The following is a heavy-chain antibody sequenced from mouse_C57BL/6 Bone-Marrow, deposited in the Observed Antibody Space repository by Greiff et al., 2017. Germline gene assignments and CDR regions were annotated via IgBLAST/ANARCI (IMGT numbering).Heavy chain of an antibody. CDR3: ARGGYYVSFYFDY. CDR2: IYPGSGST. J-gene: IGHJ2*01. CDR1: GYTFTSYW. Sequence: QVQLQQPGAELVKPGASVKMSCKASGYTFTSYWITWVKQRPGQGLEWIGDIYPGSGSTNYNEKFKSKATLTVATSSSTAYMQLSSLTSEDSAVYYCARGGYYVSFYFDYWGQGTTLTVSS. D-gene: IGHD2-3*01. V-gene: IGHV1-55*01.